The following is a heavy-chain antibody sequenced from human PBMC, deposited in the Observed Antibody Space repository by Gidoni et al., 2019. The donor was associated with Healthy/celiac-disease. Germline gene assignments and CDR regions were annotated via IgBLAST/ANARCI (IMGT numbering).Heavy chain of an antibody. CDR3: ARDTYSSSWYNWFDP. J-gene: IGHJ5*02. CDR1: GGSVSRSNW. CDR2: IYHSGST. D-gene: IGHD6-13*01. V-gene: IGHV4-4*02. Sequence: QVQLQESGPGLVKPSGTLSLTCAVSGGSVSRSNWWSWVRQPPGKGLEWIGEIYHSGSTNYNPSLKSRVTISVDKSKNQFSLKLSSVTAADTAVYYCARDTYSSSWYNWFDPWGQGTLVTVSS.